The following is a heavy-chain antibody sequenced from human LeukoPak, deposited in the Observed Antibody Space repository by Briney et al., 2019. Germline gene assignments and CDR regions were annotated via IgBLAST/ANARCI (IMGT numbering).Heavy chain of an antibody. J-gene: IGHJ6*02. Sequence: GASVKVSCKASGGTFSSYAISWVRQAPGQGLEWMGGIIPIFGTANYAQKFQGRVTITADESTSTAYMELSGLRSEDTAVYYCARALLDIVVVPADYYYYYGMDVWGQGTTVTVSS. CDR3: ARALLDIVVVPADYYYYYGMDV. CDR1: GGTFSSYA. D-gene: IGHD2-2*01. V-gene: IGHV1-69*13. CDR2: IIPIFGTA.